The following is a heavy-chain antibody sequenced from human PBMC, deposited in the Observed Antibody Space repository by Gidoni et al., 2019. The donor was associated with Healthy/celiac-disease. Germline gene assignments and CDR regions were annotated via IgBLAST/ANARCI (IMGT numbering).Heavy chain of an antibody. J-gene: IGHJ6*02. D-gene: IGHD1-26*01. CDR3: ARRRGGMDV. CDR1: GGSISSYY. CDR2: IYYSGST. Sequence: QVQLQESGSGLVKPSETLSLTCPVSGGSISSYYWSWIRQPPGKGLEWIGYIYYSGSTNYNPSLKSRVTISVDTSKNQFSLKLSSVTAADTAVYYCARRRGGMDVWGQGTTVTVSS. V-gene: IGHV4-59*08.